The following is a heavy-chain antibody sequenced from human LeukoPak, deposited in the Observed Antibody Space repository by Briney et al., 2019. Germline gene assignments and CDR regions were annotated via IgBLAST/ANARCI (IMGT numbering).Heavy chain of an antibody. CDR2: IYPADSGS. Sequence: GESLKIFCKGSGYSFTGYWIGWVRQMPGKGLEWMGMIYPADSGSRYSPSFQGQVTISADKSINTAYLQWSSLKASDTAMYYCARHTGSTGAFDIWGQGTMVTVSS. V-gene: IGHV5-51*01. CDR3: ARHTGSTGAFDI. J-gene: IGHJ3*02. CDR1: GYSFTGYW. D-gene: IGHD1-1*01.